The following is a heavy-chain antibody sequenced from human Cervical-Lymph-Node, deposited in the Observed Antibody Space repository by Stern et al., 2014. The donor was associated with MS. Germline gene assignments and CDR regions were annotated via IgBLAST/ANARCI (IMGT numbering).Heavy chain of an antibody. Sequence: QVTLRESGPALVKPTQTLTLTCTFSGFSLSTSGMCVSWIRQPPGKALEWLALIDWDDYKYYSTSLKTRLTISKDSSKNQVVLTMTNMDPVDTATYYCARIASGDYGSRSDALDIWGQGTMVTVSS. J-gene: IGHJ3*02. V-gene: IGHV2-70*01. CDR1: GFSLSTSGMC. D-gene: IGHD4-17*01. CDR2: IDWDDYK. CDR3: ARIASGDYGSRSDALDI.